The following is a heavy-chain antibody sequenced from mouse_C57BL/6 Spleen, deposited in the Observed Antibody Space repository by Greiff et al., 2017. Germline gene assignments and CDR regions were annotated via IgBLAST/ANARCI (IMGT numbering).Heavy chain of an antibody. CDR3: ARYEGLYAMDY. J-gene: IGHJ4*01. CDR1: GFTFTDYY. Sequence: EVNLVESGGGLVQPGGSLSLSCAASGFTFTDYYMSWVRQPPGKALEWLGFIRNKANGYTTEYSASVKGRFTISRDNSQSILYLQMNALRAEDSATYYCARYEGLYAMDYWGQGTSVTVSS. D-gene: IGHD3-1*01. CDR2: IRNKANGYTT. V-gene: IGHV7-3*01.